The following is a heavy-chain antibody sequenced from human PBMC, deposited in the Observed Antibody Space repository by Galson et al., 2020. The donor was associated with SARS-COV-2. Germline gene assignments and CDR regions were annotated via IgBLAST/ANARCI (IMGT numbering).Heavy chain of an antibody. Sequence: ETSETLSLTCTVSGGSISSSSYYWGWIRQPPGKGLEWIGSIYYSGSTYYNPSLKSRVTISVDTSKNQFSLKLSSVTAADTAVYYCARFCCSSRVLEWLLTDNWFDPWGQGTLGTVSS. V-gene: IGHV4-39*01. CDR2: IYYSGST. D-gene: IGHD3-3*01. J-gene: IGHJ5*02. CDR1: GGSISSSSYY. CDR3: ARFCCSSRVLEWLLTDNWFDP.